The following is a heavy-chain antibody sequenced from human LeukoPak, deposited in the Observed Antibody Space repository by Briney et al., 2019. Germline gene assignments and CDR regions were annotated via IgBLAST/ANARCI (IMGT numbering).Heavy chain of an antibody. Sequence: ASVKVSCKASGYTFTGYYMHWVRQAPGQGFEWMGWIRPNSGDTVYAQKFQGRVTMTRDTSISTAYMELSSLRYDDTAVYYCAKGRGFRVWDPWDNWGQGTLITVSS. J-gene: IGHJ4*02. D-gene: IGHD3-16*01. CDR2: IRPNSGDT. CDR1: GYTFTGYY. CDR3: AKGRGFRVWDPWDN. V-gene: IGHV1-2*02.